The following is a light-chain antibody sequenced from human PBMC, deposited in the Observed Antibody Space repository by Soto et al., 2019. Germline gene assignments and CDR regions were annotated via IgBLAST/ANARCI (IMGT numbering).Light chain of an antibody. CDR1: QSVSSSF. CDR2: GAS. CDR3: QSRT. Sequence: EIVLTQSPGTLSLSPGERATLSCRASQSVSSSFFAWYQQKPGQAPRLLIYGASSRAAAIPDRFSGSGSGTDFTLTISRLEPEDFAVYYCQSRTFGQGTKLEIK. V-gene: IGKV3-20*01. J-gene: IGKJ2*01.